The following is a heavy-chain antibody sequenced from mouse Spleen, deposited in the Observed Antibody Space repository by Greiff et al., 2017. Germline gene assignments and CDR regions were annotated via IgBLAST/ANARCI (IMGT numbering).Heavy chain of an antibody. Sequence: QVQLQQSGPGLVAPSQSLSITCTVSGFSLTSYGVHWVRQPPGKGLEWLVVIWSDGSTTYNSALKSRLSISKDNSKSQVFLKMNSLQTDDTAMYYCARNSGTDYAMDYWGQGTSVTVSS. J-gene: IGHJ4*01. V-gene: IGHV2-6*02. CDR2: IWSDGST. D-gene: IGHD4-1*01. CDR3: ARNSGTDYAMDY. CDR1: GFSLTSYG.